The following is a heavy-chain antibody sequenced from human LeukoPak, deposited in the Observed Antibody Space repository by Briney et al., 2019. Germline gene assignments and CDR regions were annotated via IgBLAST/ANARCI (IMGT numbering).Heavy chain of an antibody. CDR3: ARDLFNLYGVTDY. CDR1: GFTFSGYY. D-gene: IGHD4-17*01. J-gene: IGHJ4*02. Sequence: PGGSLRLSCAASGFTFSGYYMSRIRQAPGKGLEWVSYISSSGSTIYYADSVKGRFTISRDNAKNSLYLQMNSLRAEDTAVYYCARDLFNLYGVTDYWGQGTLVTVSS. V-gene: IGHV3-11*01. CDR2: ISSSGSTI.